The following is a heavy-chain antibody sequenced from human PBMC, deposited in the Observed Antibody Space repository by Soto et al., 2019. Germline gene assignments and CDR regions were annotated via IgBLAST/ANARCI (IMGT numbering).Heavy chain of an antibody. J-gene: IGHJ6*02. Sequence: QVQLQESGPGLVKPSETLSLTCTVSGGSISSHYWSWIRQAPGKGLEWIGYIYYSGSTNYNPSLRXRXTXXVDTSKNQFSLKLSSVTAADTAMYYCATYYYGMDVWGQGTTVTVSS. CDR3: ATYYYGMDV. CDR1: GGSISSHY. CDR2: IYYSGST. V-gene: IGHV4-59*11.